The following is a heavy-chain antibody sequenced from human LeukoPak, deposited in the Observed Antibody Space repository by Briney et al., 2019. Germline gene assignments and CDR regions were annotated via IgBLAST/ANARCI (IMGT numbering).Heavy chain of an antibody. Sequence: PGGSLRLSCAASGFTFSSYAMTWIRQPPGKGLEWIGEINHSGITKYNPSLKSRVTMSVDTSKNQFSLRLTSVTAADTAVYYCARQTGSGLFILPGGQGTLVTVSS. J-gene: IGHJ4*02. D-gene: IGHD3/OR15-3a*01. V-gene: IGHV4-34*01. CDR3: ARQTGSGLFILP. CDR2: INHSGIT. CDR1: GFTFSSYA.